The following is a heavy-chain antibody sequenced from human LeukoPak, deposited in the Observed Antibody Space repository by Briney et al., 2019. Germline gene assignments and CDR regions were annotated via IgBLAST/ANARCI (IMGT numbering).Heavy chain of an antibody. CDR1: GGSISISNYY. D-gene: IGHD4-17*01. CDR2: IYHSGST. CDR3: AVTTSRGELYFDY. Sequence: SETLSLTCTVSGGSISISNYYWGWIRQRQPPGKGLEWIGSIYHSGSTYYNPSLKSRVTISVDTSKNQFSLKLSSVTAADTAVYYVAVTTSRGELYFDYWGQGTLVTVSS. V-gene: IGHV4-39*03. J-gene: IGHJ4*02.